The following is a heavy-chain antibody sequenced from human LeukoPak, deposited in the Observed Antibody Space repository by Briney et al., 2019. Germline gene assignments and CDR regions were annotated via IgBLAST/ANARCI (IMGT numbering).Heavy chain of an antibody. V-gene: IGHV3-7*01. CDR1: GFTFSSYW. Sequence: GESLRLSCAASGFTFSSYWMSWVRQAPGKGLEWVANIKQDGSEKYYVDSVKGRFTISRDNAKNSLYLQMNSLRAEDTAVFYCARLPAYCSSTSCYVDYWGQGTLVTVSS. CDR2: IKQDGSEK. D-gene: IGHD2-2*01. CDR3: ARLPAYCSSTSCYVDY. J-gene: IGHJ4*02.